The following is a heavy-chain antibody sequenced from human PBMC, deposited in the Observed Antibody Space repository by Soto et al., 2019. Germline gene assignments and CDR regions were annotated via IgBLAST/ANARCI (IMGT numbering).Heavy chain of an antibody. J-gene: IGHJ5*02. Sequence: QVQLMQSGAEVKKPGASVRVSCKASGYTFTGNYIHWLRQAPGQGLEWMGWINPNSGVTNYAQDFQGRVTMTRDTSISTAYMELSRLTSDDTAVYYCVRGGGTWNYLGTWGQGTLVTVSS. CDR2: INPNSGVT. D-gene: IGHD1-7*01. CDR1: GYTFTGNY. CDR3: VRGGGTWNYLGT. V-gene: IGHV1-2*02.